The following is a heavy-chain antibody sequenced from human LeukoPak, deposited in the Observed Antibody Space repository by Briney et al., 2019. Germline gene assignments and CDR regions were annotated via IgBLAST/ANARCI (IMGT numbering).Heavy chain of an antibody. CDR3: TTDDHCSSNSCFGPNYYYGLAV. D-gene: IGHD2-2*01. CDR1: GFAFTHAW. Sequence: PGGNLRCSGAASGFAFTHAWMTWVRQAPGTGREWVGRIKTNNQGGTTDYAAPVKGSFTISRDDSKNTLYLQMNSLNTEDTAVYYCTTDDHCSSNSCFGPNYYYGLAVWGQGTTVTVSS. V-gene: IGHV3-15*01. CDR2: IKTNNQGGTT. J-gene: IGHJ6*02.